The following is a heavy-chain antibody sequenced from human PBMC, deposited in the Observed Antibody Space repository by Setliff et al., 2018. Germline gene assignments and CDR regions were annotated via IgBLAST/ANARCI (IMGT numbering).Heavy chain of an antibody. CDR2: IYYSGST. CDR1: GGSISSSSYY. J-gene: IGHJ6*01. D-gene: IGHD6-19*01. V-gene: IGHV4-39*07. Sequence: SETLSLTCTVSGGSISSSSYYWGWIRQPPGKGLEWIGSIYYSGSTYYNPSLKSRVTISVDTSKNQFSLKLSSVTAADTAVYYCARVSQYSSGWYYYYYYYGMDVWG. CDR3: ARVSQYSSGWYYYYYYYGMDV.